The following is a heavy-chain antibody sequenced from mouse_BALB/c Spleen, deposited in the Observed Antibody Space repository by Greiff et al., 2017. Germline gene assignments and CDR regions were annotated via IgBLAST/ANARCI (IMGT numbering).Heavy chain of an antibody. CDR1: GYTFTSYV. J-gene: IGHJ4*01. D-gene: IGHD2-3*01. V-gene: IGHV1-14*01. Sequence: VQLQQSGPELVKPGASVKMSCKASGYTFTSYVMHWVKQKPGQGLEWIGYINPYNDGTKYNEKFKGKATLTSDKSSSTAYMQLSSPTSEDSAVYYCARGDGYYASYYAMDYWGQGTSVTVSS. CDR3: ARGDGYYASYYAMDY. CDR2: INPYNDGT.